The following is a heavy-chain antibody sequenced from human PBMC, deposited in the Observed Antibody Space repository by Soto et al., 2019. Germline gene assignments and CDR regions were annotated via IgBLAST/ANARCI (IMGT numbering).Heavy chain of an antibody. CDR1: GFTFSGSA. CDR2: IRSQANSYAT. Sequence: WGTLRRCCAAPGFTFSGSALHWARNASGKGLQWVGRIRSQANSYATAYATSVKGRFTISRDDSNNTAYLQMNSLKTEDTAVYYCTGYYYGSGSYSDYWGQGTLVTVSS. CDR3: TGYYYGSGSYSDY. V-gene: IGHV3-73*01. J-gene: IGHJ4*02. D-gene: IGHD3-10*01.